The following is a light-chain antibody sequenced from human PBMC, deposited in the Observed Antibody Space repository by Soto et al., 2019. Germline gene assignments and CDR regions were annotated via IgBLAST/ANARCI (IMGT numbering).Light chain of an antibody. Sequence: DVVMTQSPDSLAVSLGERATINCKSSQSVLYNSNNKNYLAWYQQKPGQPPKLIIYWASTRESGVPDRFSGSGSGTDFTLTIISLQAEDVAVYYCQQYYSTPRTFGGGTKVEIK. J-gene: IGKJ4*01. CDR3: QQYYSTPRT. CDR1: QSVLYNSNNKNY. CDR2: WAS. V-gene: IGKV4-1*01.